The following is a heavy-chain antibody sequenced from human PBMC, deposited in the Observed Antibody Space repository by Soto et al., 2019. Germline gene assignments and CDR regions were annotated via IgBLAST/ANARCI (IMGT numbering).Heavy chain of an antibody. V-gene: IGHV1-18*01. CDR1: GYSFSTYA. D-gene: IGHD3-3*01. CDR3: ATSYDSGFDP. J-gene: IGHJ5*02. Sequence: QLQLMQSGGEAKNPGASVKVSCEASGYSFSTYAISWLRQAPGQGLEWMGLITPNNGYTNYAQKFQGRLILTTDTPSSTAYMELTSLRYDDTAMYYCATSYDSGFDPWGQGTLVSVS. CDR2: ITPNNGYT.